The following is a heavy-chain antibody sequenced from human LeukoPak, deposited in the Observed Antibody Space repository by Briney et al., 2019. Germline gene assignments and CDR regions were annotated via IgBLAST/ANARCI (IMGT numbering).Heavy chain of an antibody. CDR3: ARVIGNFGDAFDI. J-gene: IGHJ3*02. Sequence: SETLSLTCTVSGGSISSSSYYWGWIRQPPGKGLECIGTIYYSGSTHYNPSLESRVIISVDTSKNQFSLKLSSVTAADTAVYFCARVIGNFGDAFDIWGQGTMVTVSS. CDR1: GGSISSSSYY. D-gene: IGHD2-21*01. CDR2: IYYSGST. V-gene: IGHV4-39*07.